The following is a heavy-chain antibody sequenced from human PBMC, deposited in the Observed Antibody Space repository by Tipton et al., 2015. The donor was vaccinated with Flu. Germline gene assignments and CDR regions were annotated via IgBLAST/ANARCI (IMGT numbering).Heavy chain of an antibody. Sequence: GSLRLSCAASEFTFSSYNMNWVRQAPGKGLEWVSSISRSSTYIYYADSVKGRFTIARDNAKNSLYLQMNSLRAEDTAVYYCARGKDYSSTICYQGRDAIDIWGQGTMVTVSS. CDR3: ARGKDYSSTICYQGRDAIDI. J-gene: IGHJ3*02. D-gene: IGHD2-2*01. V-gene: IGHV3-21*01. CDR2: ISRSSTYI. CDR1: EFTFSSYN.